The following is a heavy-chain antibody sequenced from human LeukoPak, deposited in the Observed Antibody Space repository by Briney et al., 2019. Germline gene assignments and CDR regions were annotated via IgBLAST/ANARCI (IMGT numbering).Heavy chain of an antibody. CDR3: ASRRPGGYYYYYMDV. CDR1: GFTVSSNY. J-gene: IGHJ6*03. D-gene: IGHD1-14*01. V-gene: IGHV3-53*01. Sequence: GGSLRLSCAASGFTVSSNYMSWVRQAPGRGLEGVSVIYSGGSTYYADSVKGRFTISRDNSKNTLYLQMNSLRAEDTAVYYCASRRPGGYYYYYMDVWGKGTTVTISS. CDR2: IYSGGST.